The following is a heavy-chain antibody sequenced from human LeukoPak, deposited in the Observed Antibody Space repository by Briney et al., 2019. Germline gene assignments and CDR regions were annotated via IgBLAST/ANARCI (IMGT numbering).Heavy chain of an antibody. CDR1: GFTFSDHY. D-gene: IGHD7-27*01. J-gene: IGHJ4*02. CDR3: GRGHWGLDY. CDR2: ITQTGSSM. Sequence: GGSLRLSCAVSGFTFSDHYMSWIRQAPGKGLEWVAYITQTGSSMSYSDSVKGRFTISRDNARNSLYLQMDSPRPEDTAVYYCGRGHWGLDYWGQGTLLTVSS. V-gene: IGHV3-11*01.